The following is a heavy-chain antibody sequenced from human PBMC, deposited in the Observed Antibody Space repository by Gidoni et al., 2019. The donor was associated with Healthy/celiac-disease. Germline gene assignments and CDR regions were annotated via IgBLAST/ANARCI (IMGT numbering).Heavy chain of an antibody. CDR2: ISYDGSNK. CDR1: GFTFISYG. D-gene: IGHD2-15*01. CDR3: AKGVEGCSGGSCHQIDY. V-gene: IGHV3-30*18. J-gene: IGHJ4*02. Sequence: QVQLVESGGGVVQPGRSLRLSCAASGFTFISYGMHWVRQAPGKGLEWVAVISYDGSNKYYADSVKGRFTISRDNSKNTLYLQMNSLRAEDTAVYYCAKGVEGCSGGSCHQIDYWGQGTLVTVSS.